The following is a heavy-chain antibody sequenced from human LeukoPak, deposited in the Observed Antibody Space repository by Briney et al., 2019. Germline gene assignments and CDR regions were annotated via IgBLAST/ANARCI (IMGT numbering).Heavy chain of an antibody. J-gene: IGHJ6*03. D-gene: IGHD3-9*01. CDR1: GFTFSSYG. CDR3: ATRADYYDILTGYYNSNYYYYMDV. Sequence: GGSLRLSCAASGFTFSSYGMSWVRQAPGKGLEWVSAISGSGGSTYYADSVKGRFTISRDNSKNTLYLQMNSLRAEDTAVYYCATRADYYDILTGYYNSNYYYYMDVWGKGTTVTVSS. V-gene: IGHV3-23*01. CDR2: ISGSGGST.